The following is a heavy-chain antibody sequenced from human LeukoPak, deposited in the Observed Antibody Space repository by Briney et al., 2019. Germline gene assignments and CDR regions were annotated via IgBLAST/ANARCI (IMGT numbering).Heavy chain of an antibody. Sequence: GASVKVSCKASGYTFTSYYMHWVRQAPGQGLEWMGIINPSGGSTSYAQKFQGRVTMTRDMSTSTVYMELSSLRSEDTAVYYCARGGTYYYDSSGYYVGAFDIWGQGTMVTVSS. J-gene: IGHJ3*02. D-gene: IGHD3-22*01. CDR1: GYTFTSYY. CDR2: INPSGGST. CDR3: ARGGTYYYDSSGYYVGAFDI. V-gene: IGHV1-46*01.